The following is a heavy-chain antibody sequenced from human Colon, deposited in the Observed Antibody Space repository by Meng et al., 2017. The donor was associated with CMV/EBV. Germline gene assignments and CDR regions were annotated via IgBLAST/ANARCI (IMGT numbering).Heavy chain of an antibody. CDR3: ARVGYFDRYYFDY. CDR2: MYSGGST. V-gene: IGHV3-66*02. CDR1: GFHIADFV. Sequence: GESLKISCAASGFHIADFVMTWVRQAPGKGLEWVSVMYSGGSTYYADSVRGRFTISRDNSKNTLFLQMNSLRAEDTAVYYCARVGYFDRYYFDYWGQGTLVTVSS. D-gene: IGHD3-9*01. J-gene: IGHJ4*02.